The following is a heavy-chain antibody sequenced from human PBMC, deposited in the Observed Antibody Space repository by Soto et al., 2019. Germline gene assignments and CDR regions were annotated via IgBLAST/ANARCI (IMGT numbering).Heavy chain of an antibody. J-gene: IGHJ6*02. CDR1: GGSISSGDYY. D-gene: IGHD6-13*01. V-gene: IGHV4-30-4*01. CDR2: IYYSGST. Sequence: ASETLSLTCTVSGGSISSGDYYWSWIRQPPGKGLEWIGYIYYSGSTYYNPSLKSRVTISVDTSKNQFSLKLSSVTAADTAVYYCARDLAAAGSDDYGMDVWGQGTTVTVSS. CDR3: ARDLAAAGSDDYGMDV.